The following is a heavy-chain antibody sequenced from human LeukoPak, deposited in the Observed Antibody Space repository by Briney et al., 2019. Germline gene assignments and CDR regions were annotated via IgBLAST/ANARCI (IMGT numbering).Heavy chain of an antibody. D-gene: IGHD4-17*01. CDR2: IRYDGSNK. CDR3: ASPRYGDYEDAFDI. CDR1: GFTFSSYG. Sequence: GGSLRLSCAASGFTFSSYGMHWVRQAPGKGLEWVAFIRYDGSNKYYADSVKGRFTISRDNSKNTLYLQMNSLRAEDTAVYYCASPRYGDYEDAFDIWGQGTMVTVSS. J-gene: IGHJ3*02. V-gene: IGHV3-30*02.